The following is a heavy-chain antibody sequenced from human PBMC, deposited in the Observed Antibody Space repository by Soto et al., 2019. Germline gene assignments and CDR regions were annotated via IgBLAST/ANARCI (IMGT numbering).Heavy chain of an antibody. CDR2: VIPILGTA. V-gene: IGHV1-69*01. CDR1: GGSLRNSV. Sequence: QVQLVQSGAEVKKPGSSVKVSCTASGGSLRNSVISWVRQAPAQSLEWMGGVIPILGTANSAQKFQGRVTMTADDATSTAYMDLSSLSPDDTAVYYCARLGHPGHWGPGTLVIVSS. J-gene: IGHJ4*02. CDR3: ARLGHPGH.